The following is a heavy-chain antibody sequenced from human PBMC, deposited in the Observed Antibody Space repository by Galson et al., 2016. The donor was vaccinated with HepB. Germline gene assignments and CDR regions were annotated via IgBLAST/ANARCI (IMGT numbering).Heavy chain of an antibody. CDR3: ARQVGATHDH. D-gene: IGHD1-26*01. CDR2: IYPGSSAT. CDR1: GYSFANYW. J-gene: IGHJ4*02. V-gene: IGHV5-51*01. Sequence: QSGGEVKTPGESLKLSCQGSGYSFANYWIVWVRQAPGEGLEGMGVIYPGSSATQSSPSFQGQVTISADKSISTAYLQWSSLKATDTAMYYCARQVGATHDHWGQGTLVTVSS.